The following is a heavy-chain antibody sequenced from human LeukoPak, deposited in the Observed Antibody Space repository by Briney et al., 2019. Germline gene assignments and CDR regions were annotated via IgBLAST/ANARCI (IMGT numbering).Heavy chain of an antibody. D-gene: IGHD6-19*01. CDR1: GGSFSDYY. J-gene: IGHJ3*02. CDR2: IYYSGST. Sequence: SETLSLTCAVYGGSFSDYYWSWIRQPPGKGLEWIGYIYYSGSTNYNPSLKSRVTISVDTSKNQFSLKLSSVTAADTAVYYCGVGIAVAGFDAFDIWGQGTMVTVSS. CDR3: GVGIAVAGFDAFDI. V-gene: IGHV4-59*08.